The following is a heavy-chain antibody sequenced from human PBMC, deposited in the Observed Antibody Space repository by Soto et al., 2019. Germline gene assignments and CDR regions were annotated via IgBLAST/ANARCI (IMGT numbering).Heavy chain of an antibody. Sequence: SETLSLTCTVSGASISRYYWSWIRQSPGKGLEWIGYLYNTGSTIYNPSLKSRVTISVDTSKNQFSLKMNSVTAADTAVYYCASQQLVHYYYGMDVWGQGTTVTVSS. CDR2: LYNTGST. V-gene: IGHV4-59*08. J-gene: IGHJ6*02. CDR1: GASISRYY. D-gene: IGHD6-13*01. CDR3: ASQQLVHYYYGMDV.